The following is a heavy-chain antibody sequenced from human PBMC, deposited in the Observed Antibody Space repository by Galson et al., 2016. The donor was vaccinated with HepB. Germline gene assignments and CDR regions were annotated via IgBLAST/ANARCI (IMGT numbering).Heavy chain of an antibody. CDR3: AKRRRGGNWLQLDE. J-gene: IGHJ4*02. Sequence: SLRLSCAASGFRFSGYAMHWLRQAPGQGLEWVAAISTDGTNTQYSESVKGRFTISRDSSKNTLNLQLNSLSIGDTAVYYCAKRRRGGNWLQLDEWGQGTLVAVSS. D-gene: IGHD1-1*01. CDR1: GFRFSGYA. V-gene: IGHV3-30*18. CDR2: ISTDGTNT.